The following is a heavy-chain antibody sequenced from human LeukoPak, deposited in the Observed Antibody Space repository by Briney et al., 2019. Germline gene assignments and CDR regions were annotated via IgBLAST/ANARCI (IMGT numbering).Heavy chain of an antibody. CDR1: GGSISSGSYY. CDR2: IYTSGST. D-gene: IGHD5-18*01. Sequence: SQTLSLTCTVSGGSISSGSYYWSWIRQPAGKGLEWLGRIYTSGSTNYYPSLKSRVTISVDTSKNQFSLKLSSVTAADTAVYYCARKDTAMADDAFDIWGQGTMVTVSS. V-gene: IGHV4-61*02. CDR3: ARKDTAMADDAFDI. J-gene: IGHJ3*02.